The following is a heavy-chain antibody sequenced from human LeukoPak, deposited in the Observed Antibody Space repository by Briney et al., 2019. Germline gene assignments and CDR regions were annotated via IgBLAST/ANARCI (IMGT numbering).Heavy chain of an antibody. CDR3: AQDSGDGYFQY. J-gene: IGHJ1*01. V-gene: IGHV4-4*07. CDR2: IQSSGTT. CDR1: GGPIRSYY. Sequence: PSETLSLTCTVSGGPIRSYYWNWIRQPAGKGLEWIGRIQSSGTTNHNPSLKSRVTMSVDTSKNQFSLKLRSVTAADTAVYYCAQDSGDGYFQYWGQGTRVTASS. D-gene: IGHD4-17*01.